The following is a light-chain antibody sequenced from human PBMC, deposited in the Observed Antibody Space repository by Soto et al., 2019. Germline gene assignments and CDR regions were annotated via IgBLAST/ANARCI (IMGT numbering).Light chain of an antibody. CDR1: QVISSF. CDR2: AAS. V-gene: IGKV1-8*01. CDR3: QQEYLYPRT. J-gene: IGKJ1*01. Sequence: IRMTQSPSSFSASTGDRVTITCRASQVISSFLAWYQQKSGKAPKLLMYAASTLQSGVPSRFSVSGSGTDFTLYISIRQSEDFATYYRQQEYLYPRTFGQGTKVEI.